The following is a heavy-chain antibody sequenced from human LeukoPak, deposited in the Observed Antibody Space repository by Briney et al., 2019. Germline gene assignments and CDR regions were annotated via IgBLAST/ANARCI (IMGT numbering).Heavy chain of an antibody. CDR2: IRYDGINK. Sequence: GGSPRLSCAASGFTFSSYGMHWVRQAPGKGLEWVAFIRYDGINKYYADSVKGRFTISRDNSKNTLYLQMNSLRAEDTAVYYCAKDHYYYDSSGLYYFDYWGQGTLVTVSS. V-gene: IGHV3-30*02. D-gene: IGHD3-22*01. CDR3: AKDHYYYDSSGLYYFDY. CDR1: GFTFSSYG. J-gene: IGHJ4*02.